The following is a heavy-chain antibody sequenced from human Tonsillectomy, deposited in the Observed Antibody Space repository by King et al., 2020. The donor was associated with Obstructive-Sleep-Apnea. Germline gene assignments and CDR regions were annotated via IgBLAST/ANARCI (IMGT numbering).Heavy chain of an antibody. CDR1: GGSVTSSSYY. CDR3: ARQMGIVDF. V-gene: IGHV4-39*07. J-gene: IGHJ4*02. CDR2: IFYSWTT. Sequence: QLQESGPGLVKPSETLSLTSTVSGGSVTSSSYYWGWIRQPPGKGLEWIGSIFYSWTTYNPSLKSRVTISVDTSKNQFSLNLRSVTAADTAVYYCARQMGIVDFWGQGTRVTVSS. D-gene: IGHD5-24*01.